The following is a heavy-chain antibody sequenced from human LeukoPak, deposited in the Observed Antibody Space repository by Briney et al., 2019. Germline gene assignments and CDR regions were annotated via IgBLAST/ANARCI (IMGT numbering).Heavy chain of an antibody. CDR1: GFTFSNFW. CDR2: IHPEGNEK. Sequence: GGSLRLSCAVSGFTFSNFWMSWARQAPGRGLEWVANIHPEGNEKYHVESVKGRFTISRDNTKNLLFLQMNGLRVEDTAVYYCARGDDFSGDHWGQGTLVTVSS. J-gene: IGHJ4*02. V-gene: IGHV3-7*04. CDR3: ARGDDFSGDH. D-gene: IGHD1-1*01.